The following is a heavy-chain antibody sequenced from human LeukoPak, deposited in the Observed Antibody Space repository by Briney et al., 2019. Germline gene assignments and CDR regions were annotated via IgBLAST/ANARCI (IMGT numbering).Heavy chain of an antibody. Sequence: SETLSLTCTVSGGSISRSSYYWGWIRQPPGKGLEWIGSIYYSGSTYYNPSLKSRVTISVDTSKNQFSLKLSSVTAADTAVYYCARRITIFGVVIRAWFDPWGQGTLVTVSS. J-gene: IGHJ5*02. V-gene: IGHV4-39*01. CDR1: GGSISRSSYY. CDR2: IYYSGST. CDR3: ARRITIFGVVIRAWFDP. D-gene: IGHD3-3*01.